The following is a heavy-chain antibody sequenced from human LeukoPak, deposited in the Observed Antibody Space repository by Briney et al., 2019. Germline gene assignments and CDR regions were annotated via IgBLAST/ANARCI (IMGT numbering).Heavy chain of an antibody. J-gene: IGHJ4*02. CDR1: GGSFSGYY. Sequence: SETLSLTCAVYGGSFSGYYWTWIRQSPEKGLEWIGEVNHSGSTKYNPSFRSRVTMSVDASKNQFSLYLISMTAADTGVYYCARGRQFLRFLDFWGQGTLVTVSS. D-gene: IGHD3-3*01. CDR3: ARGRQFLRFLDF. V-gene: IGHV4-34*01. CDR2: VNHSGST.